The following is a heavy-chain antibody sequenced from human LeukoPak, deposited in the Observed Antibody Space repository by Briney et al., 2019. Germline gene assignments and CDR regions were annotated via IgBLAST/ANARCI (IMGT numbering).Heavy chain of an antibody. Sequence: RASVKVSCKASEGTFSSYAISWVRQAPGQGLEWMGGIIPIFGTANYAQKFQGRVTITTDESTSTAYMELSSLRSEDTAVHYCADLSWGLNYWGQGTLVTVSS. D-gene: IGHD6-13*01. V-gene: IGHV1-69*05. CDR3: ADLSWGLNY. CDR1: EGTFSSYA. CDR2: IIPIFGTA. J-gene: IGHJ4*02.